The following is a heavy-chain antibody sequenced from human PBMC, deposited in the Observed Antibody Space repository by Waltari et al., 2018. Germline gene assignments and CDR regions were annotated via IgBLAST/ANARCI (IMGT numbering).Heavy chain of an antibody. J-gene: IGHJ3*02. Sequence: QVQLVQSGAEVQKPGASVKVSCKASGYTFTGYYMHWVRQATGQGLEWMGRINPNSGGTNYAQKFQGRVTMTRDTSISTAYMELSRLRSDDTAVYYCAIIAAAGPMALDAFDIWGQGTMVTVSS. D-gene: IGHD6-13*01. CDR2: INPNSGGT. CDR3: AIIAAAGPMALDAFDI. CDR1: GYTFTGYY. V-gene: IGHV1-2*06.